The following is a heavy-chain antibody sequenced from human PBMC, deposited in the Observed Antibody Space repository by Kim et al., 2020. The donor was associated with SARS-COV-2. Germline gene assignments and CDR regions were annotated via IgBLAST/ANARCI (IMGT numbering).Heavy chain of an antibody. CDR2: IIPIFGTA. CDR1: GGTFSSYA. D-gene: IGHD3-10*01. J-gene: IGHJ4*02. Sequence: SVKVSCKASGGTFSSYAISWVRQAPGQGLEWMGGIIPIFGTANYAQKFQGRVTITADKSTSTAYMELSSLRSEDTAVYYCARGIARGSGSYYPTDYWGQGTLVTVSS. V-gene: IGHV1-69*06. CDR3: ARGIARGSGSYYPTDY.